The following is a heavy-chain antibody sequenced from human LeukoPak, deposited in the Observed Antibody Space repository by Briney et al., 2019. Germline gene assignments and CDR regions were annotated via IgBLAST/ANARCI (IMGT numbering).Heavy chain of an antibody. CDR1: KFAFSSYA. J-gene: IGHJ4*02. CDR2: ISYDGSNK. D-gene: IGHD4-17*01. Sequence: GGSLRLSCAASKFAFSSYAMSWVRQAPGKGLEWVAVISYDGSNKYYADSVKGRFTISRDNSKNTLYLQMNSLRAEDTAVYYCARAERTGYGDYYYFDYWGQGTLVTVSS. CDR3: ARAERTGYGDYYYFDY. V-gene: IGHV3-30*04.